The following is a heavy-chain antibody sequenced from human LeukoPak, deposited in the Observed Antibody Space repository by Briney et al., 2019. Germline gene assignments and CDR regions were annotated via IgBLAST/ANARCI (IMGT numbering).Heavy chain of an antibody. J-gene: IGHJ4*02. D-gene: IGHD3-22*01. Sequence: GGSLRLSCAASGFTFSSYWMTWVRQAPGKGLEWVANIKQDGSEQDYVDSVKGRFTISRDNAKNSLYLQMNSLRVEDTAVYYCAKDGSERGYYDSSGYYYSFDYWGQGTLVTVSS. V-gene: IGHV3-7*01. CDR3: AKDGSERGYYDSSGYYYSFDY. CDR1: GFTFSSYW. CDR2: IKQDGSEQ.